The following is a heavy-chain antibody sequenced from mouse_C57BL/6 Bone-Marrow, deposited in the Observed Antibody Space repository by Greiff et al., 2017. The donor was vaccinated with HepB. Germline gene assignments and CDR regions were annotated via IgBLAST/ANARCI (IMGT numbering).Heavy chain of an antibody. V-gene: IGHV5-4*03. J-gene: IGHJ2*01. CDR1: GFTFSSYA. CDR3: TITTVVARSYFDY. CDR2: ISDGGSYT. D-gene: IGHD1-1*01. Sequence: DVMLVESGGGLVKPGGSLKLSCAASGFTFSSYAMSWVRQTPEKRLEWVATISDGGSYTYYPDNVKGRFTISRDNAKNNLYLQMSHLKSEDTAMYYCTITTVVARSYFDYWGQGTTLTVSS.